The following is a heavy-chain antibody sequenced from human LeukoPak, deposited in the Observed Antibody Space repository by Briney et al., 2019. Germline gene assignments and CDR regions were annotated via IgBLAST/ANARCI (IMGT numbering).Heavy chain of an antibody. CDR3: ARDTSSGWYYFDY. CDR2: MYISGST. V-gene: IGHV4-4*07. Sequence: SETLSLTCTVSGGSISSYHWSWIRQPAGKGLEWIGRMYISGSTNYNPSLKSRVTMSVDTSKNQFSLKLSSVTAADTAVYYCARDTSSGWYYFDYWGQGTLVTVSS. D-gene: IGHD6-19*01. J-gene: IGHJ4*02. CDR1: GGSISSYH.